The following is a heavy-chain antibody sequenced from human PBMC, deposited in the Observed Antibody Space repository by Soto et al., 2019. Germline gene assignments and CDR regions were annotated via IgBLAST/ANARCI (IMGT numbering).Heavy chain of an antibody. CDR2: IKQDGSEK. Sequence: EVQLVESGGGLVQPGGSLRLSCAASGFTFSSHWMAWVRQAPGKGLEWLANIKQDGSEKYYADAVKGRFTISRDNAKNSGYLQMSSLGVEDTAVYYCAGGAGWVFDMWGHGTMVTVSS. CDR3: AGGAGWVFDM. J-gene: IGHJ3*02. D-gene: IGHD6-19*01. V-gene: IGHV3-7*01. CDR1: GFTFSSHW.